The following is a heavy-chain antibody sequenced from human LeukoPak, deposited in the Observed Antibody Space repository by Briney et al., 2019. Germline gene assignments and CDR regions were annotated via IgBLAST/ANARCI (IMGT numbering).Heavy chain of an antibody. CDR3: ARGGYSSGWYVDY. Sequence: SETLSLTCTVPGDSIRSYYWSWIRQPPGKGLEWIGYIYDSGSTNYNPSLKSRVTMSVDTSKNQFSLKLSSVTAADTAVYYCARGGYSSGWYVDYWGQGTLVTVSS. CDR1: GDSIRSYY. D-gene: IGHD6-19*01. J-gene: IGHJ4*02. V-gene: IGHV4-59*12. CDR2: IYDSGST.